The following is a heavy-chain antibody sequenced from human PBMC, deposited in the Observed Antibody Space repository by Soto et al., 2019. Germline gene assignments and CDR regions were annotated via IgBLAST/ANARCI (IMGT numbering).Heavy chain of an antibody. CDR3: ARGIRPLYCSGGSCYSLTYYFDY. Sequence: ASVKVSCKASGYTFTSYDINWVRQATGQGLEWMGWMNPNSGNTGYAQKFQGRVTMTRNTSISTAYMELSSLRSEDTAVYYCARGIRPLYCSGGSCYSLTYYFDYWGQGTLVTVSS. V-gene: IGHV1-8*01. J-gene: IGHJ4*02. CDR1: GYTFTSYD. CDR2: MNPNSGNT. D-gene: IGHD2-15*01.